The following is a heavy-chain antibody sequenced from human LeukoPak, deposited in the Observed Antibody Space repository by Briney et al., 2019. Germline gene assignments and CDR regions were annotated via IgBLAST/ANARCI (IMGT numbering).Heavy chain of an antibody. Sequence: PSETLSLTCTVSGGSISSGDYYWSWIRQPPGKGLEWIGEINHSGSTNYNPSLKSRVTISVDTSKDQFSLNLSSVTAADTAVYYCARLRDGSGYLRLSYYYMDVWGKGTTVTVSS. V-gene: IGHV4-39*01. J-gene: IGHJ6*03. CDR2: INHSGST. D-gene: IGHD3-22*01. CDR1: GGSISSGDYY. CDR3: ARLRDGSGYLRLSYYYMDV.